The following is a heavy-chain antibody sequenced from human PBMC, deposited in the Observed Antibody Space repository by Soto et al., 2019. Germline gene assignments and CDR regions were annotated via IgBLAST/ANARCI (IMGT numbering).Heavy chain of an antibody. CDR3: ARLASGYYYGWFDP. D-gene: IGHD3-22*01. J-gene: IGHJ5*02. V-gene: IGHV4-39*01. CDR2: IFYSGGT. Sequence: SETLSLTCTVSGGSILDSTYYWAWIRQSPGKGLEWIGTIFYSGGTFYTPSLKSRVTMSVDTSNNQFSLKLSSVTAADTAVYYCARLASGYYYGWFDPWGQGTLVTVSS. CDR1: GGSILDSTYY.